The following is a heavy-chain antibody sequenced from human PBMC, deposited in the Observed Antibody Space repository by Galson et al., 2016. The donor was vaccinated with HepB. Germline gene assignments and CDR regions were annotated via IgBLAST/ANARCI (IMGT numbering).Heavy chain of an antibody. CDR1: GFSLSATGVG. J-gene: IGHJ5*02. V-gene: IGHV2-5*02. Sequence: PALVKPTQTLTLTCTFSGFSLSATGVGVGWIRQPPGKALEWLTLIYWDDEKRYRPSLASRLTITKDTSKNRVVLTMTNVDPVDTATYYCARIVHSPRYCTSGTCYIRAVGYDWFDPWGQGTLVTVSS. D-gene: IGHD2-2*02. CDR3: ARIVHSPRYCTSGTCYIRAVGYDWFDP. CDR2: IYWDDEK.